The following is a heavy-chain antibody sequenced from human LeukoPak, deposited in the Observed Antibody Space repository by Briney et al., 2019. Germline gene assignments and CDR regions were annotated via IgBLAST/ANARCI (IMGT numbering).Heavy chain of an antibody. V-gene: IGHV1-2*02. CDR2: INPNSGGT. CDR3: ARDVFSPAGNYFDY. D-gene: IGHD3-10*01. J-gene: IGHJ4*02. Sequence: ASVKVSCKASGYTFTGYYMHWVRQAPGQGLEWMGWINPNSGGTNYAQKFQGRVTMTRDTSISTAYMELSRLRSDDTAVYYCARDVFSPAGNYFDYWGQGTLVTVSS. CDR1: GYTFTGYY.